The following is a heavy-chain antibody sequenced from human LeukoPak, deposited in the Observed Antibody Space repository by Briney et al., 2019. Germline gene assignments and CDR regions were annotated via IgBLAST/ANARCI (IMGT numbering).Heavy chain of an antibody. D-gene: IGHD6-19*01. CDR3: ARVGSGWCDY. CDR2: INHSGST. CDR1: GGSFSGYY. J-gene: IGHJ4*02. Sequence: PSETLSLTCAVYGGSFSGYYWSWIRQPPGKGLEWIGEINHSGSTNYNPSLKSRVTISVDTSKNQFSLKLSSVTAADTAVYYCARVGSGWCDYWGQGTLVTVSS. V-gene: IGHV4-34*01.